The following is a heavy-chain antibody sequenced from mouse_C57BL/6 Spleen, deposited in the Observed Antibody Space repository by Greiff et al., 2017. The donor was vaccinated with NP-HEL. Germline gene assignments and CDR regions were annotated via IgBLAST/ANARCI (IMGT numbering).Heavy chain of an antibody. D-gene: IGHD1-2*01. Sequence: QVQLQQPGAELVKPGASVKVSCKASGYTFTSYWMHWVKQRPGQGLEWIGRIHPSDSDTNYNQQFKGKATLTVEKSSSTAYMQLSILSSEDSAVYYCAISSNGYAMDYWGQGTSVTVSS. CDR2: IHPSDSDT. J-gene: IGHJ4*01. CDR1: GYTFTSYW. V-gene: IGHV1-74*01. CDR3: AISSNGYAMDY.